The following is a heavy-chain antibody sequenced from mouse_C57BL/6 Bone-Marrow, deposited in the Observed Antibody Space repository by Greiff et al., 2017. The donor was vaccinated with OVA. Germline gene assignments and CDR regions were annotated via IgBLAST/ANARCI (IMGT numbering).Heavy chain of an antibody. V-gene: IGHV1-22*01. CDR2: INPNNGGT. J-gene: IGHJ4*01. Sequence: VQLQQSGPELVKPGASVKMSCKASGYTFTDYYMHWVKQSHGKSLEWIGYINPNNGGTSYNQKFKGKATLTVNKSYSTAYMELRSLTSEDSAVYDCAPTVVAYDYAMDYWGQGTSGTVSS. D-gene: IGHD1-1*01. CDR3: APTVVAYDYAMDY. CDR1: GYTFTDYY.